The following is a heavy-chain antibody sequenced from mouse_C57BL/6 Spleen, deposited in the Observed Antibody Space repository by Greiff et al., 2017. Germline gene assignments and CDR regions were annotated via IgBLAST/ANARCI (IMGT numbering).Heavy chain of an antibody. V-gene: IGHV1-53*01. D-gene: IGHD1-1*01. CDR2: FIPSNGGT. Sequence: VKLQQPGTELVKPWASVKLSCKVSGYSFTSYWLHRVKQRSGQGLEWCGNFIPSNGGTNYNEKFKSKATLTVDKSSSTAYMQLSSLTSEDTAVYYCARERVYYGALAYWGKGTLVTVSA. CDR1: GYSFTSYW. J-gene: IGHJ3*01. CDR3: ARERVYYGALAY.